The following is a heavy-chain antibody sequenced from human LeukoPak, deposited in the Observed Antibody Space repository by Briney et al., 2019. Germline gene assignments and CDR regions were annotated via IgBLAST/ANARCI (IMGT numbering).Heavy chain of an antibody. CDR1: GGTFSSYA. CDR3: ATGAVAGQPQFDY. D-gene: IGHD6-19*01. CDR2: IIPIFGTA. Sequence: SVKVSCKASGGTFSSYAISWVRQAPGQGLEWMGGIIPIFGTANYAQKFQGRVTITADKSTSTAYMELSSLRSEDTAVYYCATGAVAGQPQFDYWGQGTLVTVSS. V-gene: IGHV1-69*06. J-gene: IGHJ4*02.